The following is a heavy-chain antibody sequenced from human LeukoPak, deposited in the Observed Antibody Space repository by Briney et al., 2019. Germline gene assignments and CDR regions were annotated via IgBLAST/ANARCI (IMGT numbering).Heavy chain of an antibody. CDR3: ARSRGTTVTTYYYYGMDV. J-gene: IGHJ6*02. Sequence: GGSPRLSCAASGFTIGGFAMTWVRQAPGKGLEWVSSIGSDYKTHYSESVKCRFAISRDNAKNSLYLQMNSLRAEDTAVFYCARSRGTTVTTYYYYGMDVWGQESTVTVSS. D-gene: IGHD4-17*01. CDR2: IGSDYKT. CDR1: GFTIGGFA. V-gene: IGHV3-23*01.